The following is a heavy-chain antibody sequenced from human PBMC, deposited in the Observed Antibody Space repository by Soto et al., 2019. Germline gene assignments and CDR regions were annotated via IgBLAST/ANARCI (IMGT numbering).Heavy chain of an antibody. J-gene: IGHJ6*02. CDR3: ARGSSPVSSYYGVGV. V-gene: IGHV3-23*01. CDR2: ISGTGDTA. CDR1: GFTFSTYA. Sequence: GGSLRLSCVASGFTFSTYAISWVRQPPGKGLEWVSIISGTGDTAYYADSVKGRFTVSRDNSKNTLDLQMNSLRAEDAAVYYCARGSSPVSSYYGVGVWGQGTSVTVSS.